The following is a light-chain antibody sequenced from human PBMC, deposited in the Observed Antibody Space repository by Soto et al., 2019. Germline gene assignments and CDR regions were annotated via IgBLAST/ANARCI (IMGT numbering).Light chain of an antibody. CDR2: DVS. V-gene: IGLV2-14*01. CDR1: SSDVGGYNY. Sequence: QSALTQPASVSGSPGQSITISCTGTSSDVGGYNYVSWYQQHSGKAPKLLISDVSNRPSGVSNRVSGSKSGNTSSLTISGLQAEEEADSYCSSYTSSSTLFGGGTKLTVL. J-gene: IGLJ2*01. CDR3: SSYTSSSTL.